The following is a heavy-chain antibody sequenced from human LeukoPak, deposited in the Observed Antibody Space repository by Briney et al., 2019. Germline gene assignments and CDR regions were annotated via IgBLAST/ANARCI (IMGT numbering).Heavy chain of an antibody. J-gene: IGHJ4*02. CDR3: ARTTTPHYYGSGSYALGY. CDR2: ISYDGSNK. CDR1: GFTFSSYS. Sequence: PGGSLRLSRAASGFTFSSYSMNWVRQGPGEGLEWVAVISYDGSNKYYADSVKGRFTISRDNSKNTLYLQMSSLSAEDTAVYYCARTTTPHYYGSGSYALGYWGQGTLVTVPS. V-gene: IGHV3-30*03. D-gene: IGHD3-10*01.